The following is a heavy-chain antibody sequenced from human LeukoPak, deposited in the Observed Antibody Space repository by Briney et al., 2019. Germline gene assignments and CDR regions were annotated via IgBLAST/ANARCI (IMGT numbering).Heavy chain of an antibody. D-gene: IGHD6-19*01. CDR3: ARGRIAVAGITDY. Sequence: GGSLRLSCAASGFTFSSYSMNWVRQAPGKGLEWVAVISYDGSNKYYADSVKGRFTISRDNSKNTLYLQMNSLRAEDTAVYYCARGRIAVAGITDYWGQGTLVTVSS. J-gene: IGHJ4*02. V-gene: IGHV3-30*03. CDR1: GFTFSSYS. CDR2: ISYDGSNK.